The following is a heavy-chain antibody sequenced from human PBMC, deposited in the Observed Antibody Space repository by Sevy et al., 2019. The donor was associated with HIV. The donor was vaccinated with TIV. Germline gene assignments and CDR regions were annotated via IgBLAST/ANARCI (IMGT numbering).Heavy chain of an antibody. V-gene: IGHV1-8*01. CDR1: GYTFTSYD. CDR2: MNPNSGNT. CDR3: ARAYCSSTSCYYYYYYYMDV. D-gene: IGHD2-2*01. J-gene: IGHJ6*03. Sequence: ASVKVSCKASGYTFTSYDINWVRQATGQGLEWMGWMNPNSGNTGYAQKFQGRVTMTRNTSISTAYMELSSLRSEDTAVYYCARAYCSSTSCYYYYYYYMDVWGKGTTVTVSS.